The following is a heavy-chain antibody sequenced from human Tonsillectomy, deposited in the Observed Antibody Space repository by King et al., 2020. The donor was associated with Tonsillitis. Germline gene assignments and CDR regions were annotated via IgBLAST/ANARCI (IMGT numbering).Heavy chain of an antibody. CDR3: ARASDIAGDDVFDL. Sequence: VQLVESGGGLEQPEGSLRLSCAASGFTFTIYALTWVRQAPGKGLEWVSLISGSGGSTYYADSVKGRFTISRDNSKNTLYLQMNSLRADDTAVYYCARASDIAGDDVFDLWGKGTMVTVSS. CDR1: GFTFTIYA. D-gene: IGHD2-15*01. CDR2: ISGSGGST. V-gene: IGHV3-23*04. J-gene: IGHJ3*01.